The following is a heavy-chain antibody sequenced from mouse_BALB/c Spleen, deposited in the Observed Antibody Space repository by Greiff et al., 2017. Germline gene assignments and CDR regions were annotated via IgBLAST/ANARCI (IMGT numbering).Heavy chain of an antibody. Sequence: EVKVVESGGGLVQPGGSRKLSCAASGFTFSSFGMHWVRQAPEKGLEWVAYISSGSSTIYYADTVKGRFTISRDNPKNTLFLQMTSLRSEETAMYYCARDYYGVGAYWGQGTLVTVSA. D-gene: IGHD1-2*01. V-gene: IGHV5-17*02. CDR2: ISSGSSTI. J-gene: IGHJ3*01. CDR3: ARDYYGVGAY. CDR1: GFTFSSFG.